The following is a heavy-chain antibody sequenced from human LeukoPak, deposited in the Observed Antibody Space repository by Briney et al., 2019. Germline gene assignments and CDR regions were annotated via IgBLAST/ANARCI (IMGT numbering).Heavy chain of an antibody. Sequence: GGSLRLSCAASEFTFSRYWMSWVRQAPGKGLEWAGRIKSKTDGGTTDYAAPVKGRFTISRDDSKNTLYLQMNRLKTEDTAVYYCSTGPTRISMIRGVVITDYWGQGTLVTVSS. CDR2: IKSKTDGGTT. CDR1: EFTFSRYW. V-gene: IGHV3-15*01. CDR3: STGPTRISMIRGVVITDY. J-gene: IGHJ4*02. D-gene: IGHD3-10*01.